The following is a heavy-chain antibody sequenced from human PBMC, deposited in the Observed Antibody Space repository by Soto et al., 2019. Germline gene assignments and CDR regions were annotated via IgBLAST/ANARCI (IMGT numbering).Heavy chain of an antibody. D-gene: IGHD3-9*01. Sequence: EVQLLESGGGLVQPGGSLRLSCAASGFSFSSYAMSWVRQAPGKGLEWVSGISGGGGSTYYAVSVKGRFTISRDNSKNTLFLQMNSMRVEDTAIYYCAKAGGYDILTGYRNRFDPWGQGTLVTVSS. CDR1: GFSFSSYA. CDR3: AKAGGYDILTGYRNRFDP. V-gene: IGHV3-23*01. J-gene: IGHJ5*02. CDR2: ISGGGGST.